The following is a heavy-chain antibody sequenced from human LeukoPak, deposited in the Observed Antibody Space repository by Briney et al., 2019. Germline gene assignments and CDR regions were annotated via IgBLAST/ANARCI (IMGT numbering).Heavy chain of an antibody. D-gene: IGHD3-22*01. Sequence: PGGTLRLSCAPSGFTFSGAAMHGGRQASGKGEEWVGGIRSKADSYATAYAAWVKGRFTISRDDSKNTGYLEMYRPKTEDTAVDYCTRRYYYDSSPNVNDAFDIWRQGTMVTVPS. V-gene: IGHV3-73*01. J-gene: IGHJ3*02. CDR1: GFTFSGAA. CDR3: TRRYYYDSSPNVNDAFDI. CDR2: IRSKADSYAT.